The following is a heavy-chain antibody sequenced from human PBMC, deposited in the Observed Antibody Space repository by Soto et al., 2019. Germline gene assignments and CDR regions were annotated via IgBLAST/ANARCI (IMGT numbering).Heavy chain of an antibody. CDR3: ARGRIAAAGMRGEFDY. V-gene: IGHV1-46*01. Sequence: QVQLVQSGAEVKKPGASVKVSCKASGYTFTSYYMHWVRQAPGQGLEWMGRINPSGGSTSYAQKFQGRVTMTGDTSTSTVYMELSCLRSEDTAVYYCARGRIAAAGMRGEFDYWGQGTLVTVSS. CDR2: INPSGGST. CDR1: GYTFTSYY. J-gene: IGHJ4*02. D-gene: IGHD6-13*01.